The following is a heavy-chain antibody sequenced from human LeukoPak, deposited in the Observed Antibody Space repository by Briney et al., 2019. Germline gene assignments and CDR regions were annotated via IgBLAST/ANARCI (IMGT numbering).Heavy chain of an antibody. V-gene: IGHV3-7*01. CDR1: AFTFSYYW. J-gene: IGHJ4*02. CDR2: IKQDGSEK. Sequence: GRSLRLSCAASAFTFSYYWMNSVRQAPGNGREWVASIKQDGSEKYYVDSVKGRFTISRDNAKNSLYLQMNTLRAEDTAVYYCLRDRGYSTYDCWGQGTLVTVSS. D-gene: IGHD6-13*01. CDR3: LRDRGYSTYDC.